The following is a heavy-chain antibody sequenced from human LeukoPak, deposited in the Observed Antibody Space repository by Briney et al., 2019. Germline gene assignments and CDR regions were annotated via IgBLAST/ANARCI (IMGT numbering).Heavy chain of an antibody. CDR3: ATVGYSSGWRDH. D-gene: IGHD6-19*01. Sequence: QTGGSLRLSCAASGFPFSSYAMSWVRQAPGKGLEWVSAISGGDGSTYYADSVKGRFTISRDNSKNTLYLQMNSLRAEDAAVYYCATVGYSSGWRDHWGQGTLVTVSS. CDR2: ISGGDGST. CDR1: GFPFSSYA. J-gene: IGHJ4*02. V-gene: IGHV3-23*01.